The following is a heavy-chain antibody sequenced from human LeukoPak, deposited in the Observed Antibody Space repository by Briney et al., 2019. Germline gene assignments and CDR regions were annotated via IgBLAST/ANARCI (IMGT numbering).Heavy chain of an antibody. J-gene: IGHJ4*02. Sequence: GGYLRLSCAASGFTVSSYAMIWVRQAPGKGLEWVSAVSSSGGNTKYDEYMKGQLPISRDNSKTTVYLHMNKLRAEDTAVYYCAKEGRKTGNTYGYEFDSWGQGTLVTVSS. CDR2: VSSSGGNT. V-gene: IGHV3-23*01. CDR1: GFTVSSYA. CDR3: AKEGRKTGNTYGYEFDS. D-gene: IGHD5-18*01.